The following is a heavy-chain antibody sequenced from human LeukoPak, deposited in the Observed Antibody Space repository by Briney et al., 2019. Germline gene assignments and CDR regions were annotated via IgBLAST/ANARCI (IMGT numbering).Heavy chain of an antibody. CDR3: ARTGPRDFWSGRYYYYYYMDV. CDR2: INHSGST. D-gene: IGHD3-3*01. Sequence: SETLSLTCAVYGGSFSGYYWGWIRQPPGKGLEWIGEINHSGSTNYNPSLKSRVTISVDTSKNQFSLKLSSVTAADTAVYYCARTGPRDFWSGRYYYYYYMDVWGKGTTVTVSS. CDR1: GGSFSGYY. J-gene: IGHJ6*03. V-gene: IGHV4-34*01.